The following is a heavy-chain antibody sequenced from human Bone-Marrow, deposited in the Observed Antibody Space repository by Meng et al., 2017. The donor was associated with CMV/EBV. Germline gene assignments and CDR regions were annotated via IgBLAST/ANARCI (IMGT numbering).Heavy chain of an antibody. CDR3: AKTQLLWFGKSVV. V-gene: IGHV4-38-2*02. CDR1: GYSISSGYY. Sequence: GSLRLSCTVSGYSISSGYYWGWIRQPPGKGLEWIGSIYHSGITFYNPSLMSRITISVDTSKNFFSLNLSSVTAADTAVYYCAKTQLLWFGKSVVWGQGRLVTVSS. CDR2: IYHSGIT. D-gene: IGHD3-10*01. J-gene: IGHJ4*02.